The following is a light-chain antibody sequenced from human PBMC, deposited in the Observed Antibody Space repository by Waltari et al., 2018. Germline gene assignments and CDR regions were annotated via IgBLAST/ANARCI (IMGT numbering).Light chain of an antibody. J-gene: IGKJ1*01. CDR1: QSVSTN. V-gene: IGKV3-15*01. CDR2: DAS. Sequence: VVLTQSPDILSVSPGERATLSCRASQSVSTNLAWYQQKPGQAPRLLFYDASTRASGVPARFSVSGWGTELTLTISSLQSEDFAVYYCHQYNNWPPETFGQGTKVEIK. CDR3: HQYNNWPPET.